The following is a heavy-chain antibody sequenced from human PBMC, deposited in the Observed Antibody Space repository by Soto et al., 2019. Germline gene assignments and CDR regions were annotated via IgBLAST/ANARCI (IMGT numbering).Heavy chain of an antibody. D-gene: IGHD6-19*01. CDR1: WFSLSNARMG. V-gene: IGHV2-26*01. CDR2: IFSNDDN. Sequence: QVTLKESGPVLVQPPETLTLTCTVSWFSLSNARMGVSWIRHPPGKALEWLAHIFSNDDNSYSTSLKSRLTIPMDPSKSQVVLTMTNRDPVDTAAYYCARILGIAVAAEYWGQGTLVTVSS. J-gene: IGHJ4*02. CDR3: ARILGIAVAAEY.